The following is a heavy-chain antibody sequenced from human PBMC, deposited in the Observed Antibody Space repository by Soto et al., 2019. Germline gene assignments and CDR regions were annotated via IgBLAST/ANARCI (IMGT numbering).Heavy chain of an antibody. CDR3: AIYGGNSVYFDY. Sequence: SVTLSLTSAVYGESFSGSYWRWFRQPPGEGLEWIGEINRDGNTNYNASLKSRVTISVDTSKNQFSLKLSSVTAADTAVYYCAIYGGNSVYFDYWGQGTLVTVS. V-gene: IGHV4-34*01. D-gene: IGHD4-17*01. CDR1: GESFSGSY. CDR2: INRDGNT. J-gene: IGHJ4*02.